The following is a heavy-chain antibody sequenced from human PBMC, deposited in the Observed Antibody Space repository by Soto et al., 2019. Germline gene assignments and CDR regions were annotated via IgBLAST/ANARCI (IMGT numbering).Heavy chain of an antibody. D-gene: IGHD6-6*01. CDR2: ISYDGSNK. CDR1: GFTFSSYA. V-gene: IGHV3-30-3*01. J-gene: IGHJ5*02. Sequence: GGSLRLSCAASGFTFSSYAMHWVRQAPGKGLEWVAVISYDGSNKYYADSVKGRFTISRDNSKNTLYLQMNSLRAEDTAVYYCARSSIAARINLWFDPWGQGTLVTVSS. CDR3: ARSSIAARINLWFDP.